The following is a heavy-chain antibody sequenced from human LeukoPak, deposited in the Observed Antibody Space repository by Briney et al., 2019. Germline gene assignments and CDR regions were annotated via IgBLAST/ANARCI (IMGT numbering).Heavy chain of an antibody. V-gene: IGHV4-34*01. J-gene: IGHJ4*02. CDR3: AREPSDYDSSGYIDY. D-gene: IGHD3-22*01. Sequence: PSETLSLTCAVYGGSFSGYYWSWIRQPPGKGLEWIGEINHSGSTNYNPSLKSRVTISVDTSKNQFSLKLSSVTAADTAVYYCAREPSDYDSSGYIDYWGQGTLVTVSS. CDR2: INHSGST. CDR1: GGSFSGYY.